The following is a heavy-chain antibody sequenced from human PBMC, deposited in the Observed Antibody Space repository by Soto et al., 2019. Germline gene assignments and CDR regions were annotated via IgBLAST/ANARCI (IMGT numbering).Heavy chain of an antibody. J-gene: IGHJ4*02. V-gene: IGHV1-46*01. D-gene: IGHD6-13*01. CDR3: ARDLAAAGGSFDY. CDR1: GYTFTSYY. CDR2: INPNSGST. Sequence: QVQLVQSGAEVKKPGASVKVSCKASGYTFTSYYLHWVRQAPGQGLEWMGIINPNSGSTNNAQKFQGRVTITRDTSTSTVYMELSSLRSEDTAVYYCARDLAAAGGSFDYWGQGTLVTVSS.